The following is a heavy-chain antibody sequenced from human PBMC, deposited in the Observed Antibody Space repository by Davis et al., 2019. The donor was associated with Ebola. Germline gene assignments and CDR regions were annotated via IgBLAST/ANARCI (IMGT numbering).Heavy chain of an antibody. CDR1: GFTFSGSA. D-gene: IGHD3-3*01. V-gene: IGHV3-33*08. J-gene: IGHJ6*02. CDR2: IWYDGSNK. Sequence: GESLKISCAASGFTFSGSAMHWVRQAPGKGLEWVAVIWYDGSNKYYADSVKGRFTISRDNSKNTLYLQMNSLRAEDTAVYYCARDGGVRNYDFWSGYSPRYGMDVWGQGTTVTVSS. CDR3: ARDGGVRNYDFWSGYSPRYGMDV.